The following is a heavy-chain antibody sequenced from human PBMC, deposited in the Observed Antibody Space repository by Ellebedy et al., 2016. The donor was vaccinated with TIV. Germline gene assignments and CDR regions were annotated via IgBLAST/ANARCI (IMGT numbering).Heavy chain of an antibody. V-gene: IGHV3-23*01. Sequence: LSLTCAASGFTFSSYAMSWVRQAPGKGLEWVSAISGSGGSTYYADSVKGRFTISRDNSKNTLYLQMNSLRAEDTAVYYCAKDPEDWYFDLWGRGTLVTVSS. CDR1: GFTFSSYA. CDR2: ISGSGGST. D-gene: IGHD1-14*01. J-gene: IGHJ2*01. CDR3: AKDPEDWYFDL.